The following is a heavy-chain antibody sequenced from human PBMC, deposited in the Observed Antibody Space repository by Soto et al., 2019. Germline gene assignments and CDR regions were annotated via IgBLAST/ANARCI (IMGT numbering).Heavy chain of an antibody. V-gene: IGHV3-23*01. D-gene: IGHD2-2*01. CDR2: ISGSGGST. Sequence: GGSLRLSCAASGFTFSSYAMSWVRQAPGKGLEWVSAISGSGGSTYYADSVKGRFTISRDNSKNKLNLQMNSLRAEDTAVYYCAKGRIVVVPAASDYWGQGTLVTVSS. CDR3: AKGRIVVVPAASDY. J-gene: IGHJ4*02. CDR1: GFTFSSYA.